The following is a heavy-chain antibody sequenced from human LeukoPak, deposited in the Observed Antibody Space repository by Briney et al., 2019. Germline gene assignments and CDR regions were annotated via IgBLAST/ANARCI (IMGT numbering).Heavy chain of an antibody. V-gene: IGHV4-59*08. Sequence: PSETLSLTCTVSGGSISSYYWSWIRQPPGKELEWIGYIYYSGSTNYNPSLKSRVTISVDTPKNQFSLNLSSVTAADTAVYYCARHAVTHYYFDCWGQGTLVTVSS. J-gene: IGHJ4*02. CDR2: IYYSGST. CDR3: ARHAVTHYYFDC. D-gene: IGHD4-17*01. CDR1: GGSISSYY.